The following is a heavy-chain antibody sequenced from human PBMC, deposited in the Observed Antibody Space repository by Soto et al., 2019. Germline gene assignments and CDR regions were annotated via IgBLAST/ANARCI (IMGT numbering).Heavy chain of an antibody. D-gene: IGHD2-15*01. Sequence: EVQLLESGGGLVQPGGSLRLSCAASGFTFSSYAMSWVRQAPGKGLEWVSRISDTGGSTYYADSVKGRFTISRDSSKNTLYLQMTSLRADATAIYDCAKVGELAVGGFDYWGQGTLVTVSS. J-gene: IGHJ4*02. V-gene: IGHV3-23*01. CDR2: ISDTGGST. CDR3: AKVGELAVGGFDY. CDR1: GFTFSSYA.